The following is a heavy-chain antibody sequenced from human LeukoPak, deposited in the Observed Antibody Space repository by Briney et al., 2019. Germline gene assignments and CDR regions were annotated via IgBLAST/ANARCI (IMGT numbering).Heavy chain of an antibody. J-gene: IGHJ4*02. CDR2: INPKSGGT. V-gene: IGHV1-2*02. D-gene: IGHD1-26*01. CDR1: GYTFTGYY. CDR3: ARLSASGSYVDY. Sequence: GASVKVSCKASGYTFTGYYMHWVRQAPGQGLEWMGWINPKSGGTNYAQKFQGRVTMTRDTSISTAYMELSRLRSDDTAVYHCARLSASGSYVDYWGQGTLVTVSS.